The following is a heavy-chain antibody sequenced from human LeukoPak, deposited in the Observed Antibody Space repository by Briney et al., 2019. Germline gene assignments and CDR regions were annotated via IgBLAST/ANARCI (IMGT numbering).Heavy chain of an antibody. V-gene: IGHV4-39*07. Sequence: KPSETLSLTCTVSGGSISSSSYYWGWIRQPPGKGLEWIGSIYYSGSTYYNPSLKSRVTISVDTSKNQFSLKLSSVTAADTAVYFCARDVGRVTMARELVYPLWYFDLWGRGTLVTVSS. CDR3: ARDVGRVTMARELVYPLWYFDL. CDR1: GGSISSSSYY. D-gene: IGHD3-10*01. J-gene: IGHJ2*01. CDR2: IYYSGST.